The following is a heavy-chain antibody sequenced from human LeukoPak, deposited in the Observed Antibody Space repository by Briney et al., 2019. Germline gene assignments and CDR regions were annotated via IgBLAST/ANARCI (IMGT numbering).Heavy chain of an antibody. Sequence: GGSLRLSCAASGFTFSSYWMNWVRQAPGKGLVWVSRIASDGSSTTYADSVKGRFSISRDNAKNTLYLQMNSLRVEDTAVYYCARGVQYCSGGSCHPYYFDYWGQGTLVTVSS. V-gene: IGHV3-74*01. CDR1: GFTFSSYW. CDR3: ARGVQYCSGGSCHPYYFDY. D-gene: IGHD2-15*01. CDR2: IASDGSST. J-gene: IGHJ4*02.